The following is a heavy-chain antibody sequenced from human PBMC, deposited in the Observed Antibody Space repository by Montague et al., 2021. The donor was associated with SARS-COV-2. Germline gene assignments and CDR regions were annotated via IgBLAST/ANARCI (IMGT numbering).Heavy chain of an antibody. CDR3: ARLNFHITIFGVVSSRVFDY. CDR1: GGSISSSSNY. CDR2: IYYSGST. J-gene: IGHJ4*02. D-gene: IGHD3-3*01. Sequence: SETLSLTCTVSGGSISSSSNYWGWIRQPPGKGLEWIGNIYYSGSTYYNPSLKSRVTISVDTSKNQFSLKLSSVTAADTAVYYCARLNFHITIFGVVSSRVFDYWGQGTLVPVSS. V-gene: IGHV4-39*01.